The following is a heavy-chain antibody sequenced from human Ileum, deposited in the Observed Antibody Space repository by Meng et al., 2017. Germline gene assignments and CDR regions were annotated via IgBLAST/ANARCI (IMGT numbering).Heavy chain of an antibody. J-gene: IGHJ4*02. D-gene: IGHD7-27*01. CDR3: TRDQTSNGWGSFDS. CDR2: INYSGNA. Sequence: QGPRAEVGHGGGTPSETLSLTCSFAGDSVSSGSYYWNWIRQSAGKGLEWIGYINYSGNAYYNASLGSRVSMSIDTSKNQFSLKLTSVTAADTAVYYGTRDQTSNGWGSFDSWGQGTLVTVSS. V-gene: IGHV4-61*01. CDR1: GDSVSSGSYY.